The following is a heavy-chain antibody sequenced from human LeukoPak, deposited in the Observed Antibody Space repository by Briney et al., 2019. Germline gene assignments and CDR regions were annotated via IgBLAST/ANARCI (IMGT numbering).Heavy chain of an antibody. Sequence: PGGSLRLSCAASGFTFSSYAMHWVRQAPGKGLEWVAVISYDGSNKYYADSVKGRFTISRDNSKNTLYLQMNSLRAEDTAVYYCARDRAPSGSYYYYYGMDVRGQGTTVTVSS. V-gene: IGHV3-30*04. CDR2: ISYDGSNK. CDR3: ARDRAPSGSYYYYYGMDV. CDR1: GFTFSSYA. J-gene: IGHJ6*02. D-gene: IGHD1-26*01.